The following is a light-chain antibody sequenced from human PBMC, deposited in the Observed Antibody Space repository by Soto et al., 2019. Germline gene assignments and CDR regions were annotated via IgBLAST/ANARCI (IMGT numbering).Light chain of an antibody. Sequence: AIQMTQSPSSFSASTGDRVTITCRASQGISSYLAWYQQKPGKAPKLLIYAASTLQSGVPSRFSGSGSGTDFTLTISCLQSEDFATYYCQQYYSYPRTFGQGTKV. CDR1: QGISSY. J-gene: IGKJ1*01. CDR2: AAS. CDR3: QQYYSYPRT. V-gene: IGKV1-8*01.